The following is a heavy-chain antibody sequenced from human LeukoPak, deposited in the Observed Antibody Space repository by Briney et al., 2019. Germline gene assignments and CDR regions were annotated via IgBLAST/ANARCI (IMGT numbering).Heavy chain of an antibody. J-gene: IGHJ6*02. CDR3: ARAPSPASYAMDV. V-gene: IGHV1-8*01. CDR1: GYTFRSFD. CDR2: MIPNNGNT. Sequence: ASVKVSCKASGYTFRSFDVNWVRQAHGQGLELMGGMIPNNGNTGYAQEFQGRNTKTMNTTENTAYMEVSGLTSEETAVYYCARAPSPASYAMDVWGQGTTVTVSS.